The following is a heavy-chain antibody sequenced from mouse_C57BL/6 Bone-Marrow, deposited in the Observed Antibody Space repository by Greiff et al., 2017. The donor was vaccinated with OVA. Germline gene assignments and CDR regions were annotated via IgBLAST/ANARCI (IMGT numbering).Heavy chain of an antibody. CDR3: ARDKVASFDY. Sequence: EVQRVESGGGLVKPGGSLKLSCAASGFTFSSYAMSWFRPTPEKRLAWVATISDGGSYTYYPDNVKGRFTISRDNAKTNLYLQMSHLKSEDTAMDYCARDKVASFDYWGQGTTLTVSS. V-gene: IGHV5-4*01. CDR1: GFTFSSYA. CDR2: ISDGGSYT. D-gene: IGHD6-1*01. J-gene: IGHJ2*01.